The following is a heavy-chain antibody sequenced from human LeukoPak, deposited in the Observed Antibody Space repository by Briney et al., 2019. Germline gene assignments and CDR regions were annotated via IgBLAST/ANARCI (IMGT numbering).Heavy chain of an antibody. CDR3: ARGGGDSSGYYPCFDY. CDR1: GFPFSSYE. J-gene: IGHJ4*02. D-gene: IGHD3-22*01. CDR2: ISSSGSTI. V-gene: IGHV3-48*03. Sequence: PGGSLRLSCAASGFPFSSYEMNWVRQAPGKGLEWVSYISSSGSTIYYADSVKGRFTISRDNAKHSLYLQMNSLRAEDTAVYYWARGGGDSSGYYPCFDYWGQGTLVTVSS.